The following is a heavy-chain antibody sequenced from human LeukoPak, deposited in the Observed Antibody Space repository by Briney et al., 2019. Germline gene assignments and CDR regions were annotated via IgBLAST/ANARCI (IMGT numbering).Heavy chain of an antibody. J-gene: IGHJ3*02. D-gene: IGHD2-2*01. V-gene: IGHV4-59*12. CDR1: GGSISSYY. Sequence: PSETLSLTCTVSGGSISSYYWSWIRQPPGKGLEWIGYIYYSGSTNYNPSLKSRVTISVDTSKNQFSLKLSSVTAADTAVYYCARGIRNDIVVVPAHPLHAFDIWGQGTMVTVSS. CDR3: ARGIRNDIVVVPAHPLHAFDI. CDR2: IYYSGST.